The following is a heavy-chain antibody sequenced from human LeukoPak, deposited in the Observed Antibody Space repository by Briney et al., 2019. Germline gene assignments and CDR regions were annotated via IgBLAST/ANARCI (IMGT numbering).Heavy chain of an antibody. CDR3: ARDQRRTTVTFLYNSYYGLDV. V-gene: IGHV3-11*05. J-gene: IGHJ6*02. Sequence: PGGSLRLSCAASGFIFSDYYMSWIRQAPGKGLEWISYVSGSGTYTNYADPVKGRFTISRDNAKNSLYLQMNSLRAEDTAVYYWARDQRRTTVTFLYNSYYGLDVWGQGTTVIVSS. D-gene: IGHD4-17*01. CDR1: GFIFSDYY. CDR2: VSGSGTYT.